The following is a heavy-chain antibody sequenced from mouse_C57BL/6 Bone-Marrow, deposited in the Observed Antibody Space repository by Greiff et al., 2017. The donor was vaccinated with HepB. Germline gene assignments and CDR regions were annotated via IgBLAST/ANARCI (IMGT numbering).Heavy chain of an antibody. Sequence: EVKLEESGPVLARPGASVKMSCKPSGYTFTSYWMHWVKQRPGQGLEWIGAIYPGNSDTSYNQKFKGKAKLTAVTSASTAYMELSSLTNEDSAVYYCTSDGYSPWFAYWGQGTLVTVSA. V-gene: IGHV1-5*01. CDR1: GYTFTSYW. D-gene: IGHD2-3*01. CDR2: IYPGNSDT. CDR3: TSDGYSPWFAY. J-gene: IGHJ3*01.